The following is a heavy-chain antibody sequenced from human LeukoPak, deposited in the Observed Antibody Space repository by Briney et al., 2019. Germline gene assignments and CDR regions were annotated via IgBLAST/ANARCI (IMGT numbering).Heavy chain of an antibody. V-gene: IGHV3-23*01. CDR1: GFTFSSYV. CDR3: ARALAVTGTGGFDP. D-gene: IGHD6-19*01. J-gene: IGHJ5*02. Sequence: PGGSLRLSCAASGFTFSSYVMSWVRQAPGKGLEWVSAISGSGDSTYYADSVKGRFTISRDNAKNTLYLQMNSLRAEDTAVYYCARALAVTGTGGFDPWGQGTLVTVSS. CDR2: ISGSGDST.